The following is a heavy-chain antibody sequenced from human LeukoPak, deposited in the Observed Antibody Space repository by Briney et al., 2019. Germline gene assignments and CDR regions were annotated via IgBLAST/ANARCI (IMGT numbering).Heavy chain of an antibody. D-gene: IGHD6-19*01. V-gene: IGHV3-23*01. CDR2: MSGSGDNT. J-gene: IGHJ4*02. Sequence: GGSLRLSCAASGISFCSYAMTWVRQAPGKGLEWVSAMSGSGDNTHYADSVKGRFTISRDNSKNTLYLQMNSLRAEDTAVYFCAKGVLSSGWSFLDYWGQGALVTVSS. CDR3: AKGVLSSGWSFLDY. CDR1: GISFCSYA.